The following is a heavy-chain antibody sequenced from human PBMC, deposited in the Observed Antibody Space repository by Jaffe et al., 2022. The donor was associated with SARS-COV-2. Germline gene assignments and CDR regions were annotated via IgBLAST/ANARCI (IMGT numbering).Heavy chain of an antibody. CDR1: GFTFSRHW. J-gene: IGHJ6*02. CDR2: TKQDGSEQ. Sequence: EVQLVESGGGLVQPGGSLRLSCAASGFTFSRHWMSWVRQAPGKGPEWMTNTKQDGSEQYYADSVKGRFTISRDNAKNSLYLQMNSLRVDDTAVYYCARHGPLYGDFGQYYNMDVWGQGTTVTVSS. V-gene: IGHV3-7*03. CDR3: ARHGPLYGDFGQYYNMDV. D-gene: IGHD4-17*01.